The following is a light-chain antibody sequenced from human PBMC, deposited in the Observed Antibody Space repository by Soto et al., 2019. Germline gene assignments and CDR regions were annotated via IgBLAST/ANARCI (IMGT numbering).Light chain of an antibody. CDR1: QSVSSY. Sequence: EIVLTQSPATLSLSPGERATLSCRASQSVSSYLAWYQQKPGQAPRLLIYDASNRATGIPARFSGSGSGTDFTLTSSSLEPEDFAVYDCQQRSNWPPLTFGRGTKVEIK. V-gene: IGKV3-11*01. CDR3: QQRSNWPPLT. CDR2: DAS. J-gene: IGKJ4*01.